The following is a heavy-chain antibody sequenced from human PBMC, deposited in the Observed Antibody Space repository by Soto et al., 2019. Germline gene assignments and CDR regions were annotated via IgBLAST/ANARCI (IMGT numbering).Heavy chain of an antibody. CDR2: IYSGGGT. CDR3: ARKTDSIPSGGDV. V-gene: IGHV3-53*04. CDR1: GFAVRHNY. D-gene: IGHD3-10*01. Sequence: EVQLVESGGGLVQPGGSLRLSCTASGFAVRHNYMTWVRQAPGKGLEWVSLIYSGGGTAYADSVKGRFTISRPTSQNTVYLQMSSLRAEDTAVYYCARKTDSIPSGGDVWGKGTAVTVSS. J-gene: IGHJ6*04.